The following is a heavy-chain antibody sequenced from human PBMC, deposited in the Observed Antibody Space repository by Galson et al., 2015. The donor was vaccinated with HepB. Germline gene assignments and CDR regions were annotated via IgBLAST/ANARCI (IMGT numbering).Heavy chain of an antibody. V-gene: IGHV1-69*06. CDR3: AATYYPDSSGHPPLFDYYSYGMDF. CDR1: GGTFSSSV. J-gene: IGHJ6*02. Sequence: SVKVSCKASGGTFSSSVISWVRQAPGQGLEWMGGIIPMFDTANYARRFQGRVTITADKSTSTVHMDLSSLRSDDTAVYYCAATYYPDSSGHPPLFDYYSYGMDFWGQGTTVTVSS. CDR2: IIPMFDTA. D-gene: IGHD3-22*01.